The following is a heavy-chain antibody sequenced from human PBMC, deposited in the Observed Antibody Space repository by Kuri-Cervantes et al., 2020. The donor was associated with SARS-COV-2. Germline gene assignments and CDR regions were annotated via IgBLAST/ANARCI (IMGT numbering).Heavy chain of an antibody. J-gene: IGHJ3*01. D-gene: IGHD3-16*01. CDR1: QLTFSEYY. Sequence: AESLTLTCAPTQLTFSEYYMSWIRQAPGKGLEWVSYISSSGSTIYYADSVKGRFSISRDNSKNTLYLHMNSLRAEDTAVYFCARDSAAWLWGDACAVWGQGPMVTVSS. CDR3: ARDSAAWLWGDACAV. V-gene: IGHV3-11*04. CDR2: ISSSGSTI.